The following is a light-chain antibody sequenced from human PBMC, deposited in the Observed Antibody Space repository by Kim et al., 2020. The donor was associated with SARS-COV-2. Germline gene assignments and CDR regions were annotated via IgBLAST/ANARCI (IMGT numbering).Light chain of an antibody. CDR3: QQYNNWPALYT. CDR2: GAS. Sequence: EIVMTQSPATLSVSPGERATLSCRASQGVSSNLAWYQQKPGQAPRLLIYGASTRATGIPARFSGSGSGTEFTHTISSLQSEDFAVYYCQQYNNWPALYTFGQGTKLEI. CDR1: QGVSSN. J-gene: IGKJ2*01. V-gene: IGKV3-15*01.